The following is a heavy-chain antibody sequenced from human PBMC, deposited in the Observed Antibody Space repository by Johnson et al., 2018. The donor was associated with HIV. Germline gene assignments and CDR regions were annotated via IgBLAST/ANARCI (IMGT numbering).Heavy chain of an antibody. J-gene: IGHJ3*02. CDR1: GFTFSSYG. V-gene: IGHV3-30*03. Sequence: QMLLVESGGGVVQPGRSLRLSCAASGFTFSSYGMHWVRQAPGKGLEWVAVISYDGSNKYYADSVKGRFTISRDNSKNTLYLHMSSPRAGDTAVYYCARGHGACDTWGQGTMVSVSS. CDR3: ARGHGACDT. CDR2: ISYDGSNK.